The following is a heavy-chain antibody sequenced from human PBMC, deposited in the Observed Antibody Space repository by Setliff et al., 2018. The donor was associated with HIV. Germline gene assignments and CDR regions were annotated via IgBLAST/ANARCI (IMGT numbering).Heavy chain of an antibody. D-gene: IGHD3-22*01. CDR1: GYTFTNYN. Sequence: ASVKVSCKASGYTFTNYNIHWVRQAPGQGLEWMGWISAYNGNTNYAQKLQGRVTMTTDTSTSTAYMELSSLRSEDTAMYYCAASMMIEVCPAHWGQGTLVTVSS. V-gene: IGHV1-18*04. J-gene: IGHJ4*02. CDR2: ISAYNGNT. CDR3: AASMMIEVCPAH.